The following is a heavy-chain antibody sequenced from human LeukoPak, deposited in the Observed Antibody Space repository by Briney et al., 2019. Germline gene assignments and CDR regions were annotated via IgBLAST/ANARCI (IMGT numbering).Heavy chain of an antibody. D-gene: IGHD5-18*01. CDR3: AKLAAMGTYYYYGMDV. J-gene: IGHJ6*02. CDR2: ISYDGSNK. V-gene: IGHV3-30*18. Sequence: PGGSLRLSCAASGFTFSSYGMHWVRQAPGKGLEWVAVISYDGSNKYYADSVKGRFTISRDNAKNSLYLQMNSLRAEDTALYYCAKLAAMGTYYYYGMDVWGQGTTVTVSS. CDR1: GFTFSSYG.